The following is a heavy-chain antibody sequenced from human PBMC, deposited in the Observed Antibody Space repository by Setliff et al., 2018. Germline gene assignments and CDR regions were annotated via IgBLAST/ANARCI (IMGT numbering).Heavy chain of an antibody. V-gene: IGHV1-46*01. CDR1: GYTISRHY. J-gene: IGHJ4*02. D-gene: IGHD6-13*01. Sequence: ASVKVSCKASGYTISRHYLHWARQAPGQGLEWMGIINPGGGSTSIVQKFQGRVTMTIDTSTSTVHMELTSLTSEDTAVYYCARSGVAAAGRKGLFDFWGQGTLVTVSS. CDR2: INPGGGST. CDR3: ARSGVAAAGRKGLFDF.